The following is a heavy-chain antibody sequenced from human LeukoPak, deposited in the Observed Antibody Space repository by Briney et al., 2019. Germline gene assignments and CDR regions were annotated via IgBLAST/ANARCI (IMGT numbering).Heavy chain of an antibody. CDR3: ARGKYYYDSSGYYYFDY. Sequence: SETLSLTCAVSGGSFSGYYWTWIRQPPGKGLEWIGEINHSGSANYNPSLMSRVTISLDTSKNHFSLNLSSVTAADTAVYYCARGKYYYDSSGYYYFDYWGQGTLVTVSS. D-gene: IGHD3-22*01. CDR2: INHSGSA. V-gene: IGHV4-34*01. CDR1: GGSFSGYY. J-gene: IGHJ4*02.